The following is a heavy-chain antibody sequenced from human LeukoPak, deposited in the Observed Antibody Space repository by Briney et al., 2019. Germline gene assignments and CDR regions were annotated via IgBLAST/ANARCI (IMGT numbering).Heavy chain of an antibody. V-gene: IGHV1-8*03. CDR2: MNPNSGNT. CDR3: ARGHEKGIAVAKSHYYMDV. Sequence: VASVKVSCKVSGYTLTELSMHWVRQATGQGLEWMGWMNPNSGNTGYAQKFQGRVTITRDTSISTAYMELSSLRSEDTAVYYCARGHEKGIAVAKSHYYMDVWGKRTTVTVSS. J-gene: IGHJ6*03. CDR1: GYTLTELS. D-gene: IGHD6-19*01.